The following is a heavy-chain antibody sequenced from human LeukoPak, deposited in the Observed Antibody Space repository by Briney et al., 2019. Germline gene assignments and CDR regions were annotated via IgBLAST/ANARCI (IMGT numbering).Heavy chain of an antibody. V-gene: IGHV4-4*07. CDR2: IYTSGST. Sequence: PSETLSLTCTVSGGSTSSYYWSWIRQPAGKGLEWIGRIYTSGSTNYNPSLKSRVTMSVDTSKNQFSLELSSVTAADTAVYYCARVGYCSSTSCEPNYYYGMDVWGQGTTVTVSS. J-gene: IGHJ6*02. D-gene: IGHD2-2*01. CDR3: ARVGYCSSTSCEPNYYYGMDV. CDR1: GGSTSSYY.